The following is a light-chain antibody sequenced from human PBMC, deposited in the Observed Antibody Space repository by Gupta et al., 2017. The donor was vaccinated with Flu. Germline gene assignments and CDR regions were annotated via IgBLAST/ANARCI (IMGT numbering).Light chain of an antibody. V-gene: IGKV3-11*01. J-gene: IGKJ1*01. CDR3: QQRRNWPKT. CDR2: DAS. CDR1: QSLSSY. Sequence: EIVLTQSPATLSLSPGERATLSCRASQSLSSYLAWYQQKPGQAPRLLIYDASNRATGIPARFSGSGSGTDFTLAISSLEPEDFATYYCQQRRNWPKTFGQGTKVEIK.